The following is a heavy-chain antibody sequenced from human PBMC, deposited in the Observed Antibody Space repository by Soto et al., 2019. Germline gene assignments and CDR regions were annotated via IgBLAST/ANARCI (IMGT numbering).Heavy chain of an antibody. CDR3: ARLLSGLQSSSWFDP. CDR1: GFTVSSNY. D-gene: IGHD6-13*01. Sequence: GGSLRLSCAASGFTVSSNYMSWVRQAPGKGLEWVSVIYSGGSTYYADSVKGRFTISRHNSKNTLYLQMNSLRAEDTAVYSCARLLSGLQSSSWFDPWGQGTLVTVSS. CDR2: IYSGGST. V-gene: IGHV3-53*04. J-gene: IGHJ5*02.